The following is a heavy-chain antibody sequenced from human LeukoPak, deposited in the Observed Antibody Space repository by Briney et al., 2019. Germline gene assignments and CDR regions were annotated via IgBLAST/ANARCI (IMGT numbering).Heavy chain of an antibody. V-gene: IGHV5-51*01. Sequence: GESLQISCKGSGYSFTSYWIGWVRQLPGKGLEWMGIIYPGDSDTRYSPSFQGQVTISADKSISTAYLQWSSLKASDTAMYYCARQVSIYDSSGYYLNWGQGTLVTVSS. CDR1: GYSFTSYW. D-gene: IGHD3-22*01. J-gene: IGHJ4*02. CDR3: ARQVSIYDSSGYYLN. CDR2: IYPGDSDT.